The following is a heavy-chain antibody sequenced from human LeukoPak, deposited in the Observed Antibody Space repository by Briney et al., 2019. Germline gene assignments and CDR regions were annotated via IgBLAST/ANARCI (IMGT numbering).Heavy chain of an antibody. CDR1: GFTFSSYA. V-gene: IGHV3-23*01. J-gene: IGHJ6*02. CDR3: AKSMKEYTAMVIHYYYYGMDV. CDR2: ISGSGGST. D-gene: IGHD5-18*01. Sequence: GGSLRLSCAASGFTFSSYAMSWVRQGPGKGLEWVSAISGSGGSTYYADSVKGRFTISRDNSKNTLYLQMNSLRAEDTTVYYCAKSMKEYTAMVIHYYYYGMDVWGQGTTVTVSS.